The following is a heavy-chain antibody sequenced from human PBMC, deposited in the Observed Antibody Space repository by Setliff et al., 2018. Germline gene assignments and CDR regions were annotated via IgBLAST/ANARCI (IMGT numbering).Heavy chain of an antibody. CDR2: ISGSGGYT. CDR3: AKRGHYSSSDGLSFDF. Sequence: PGGSLRLSCAASGFTFSSYAMSWVRQAPGEGLEWVSAISGSGGYTYYADSVKGRFTISRDRSKNTVYLQMNRLRAEDTAVYYCAKRGHYSSSDGLSFDFWGQGTQVTVSS. D-gene: IGHD6-6*01. CDR1: GFTFSSYA. J-gene: IGHJ4*02. V-gene: IGHV3-23*01.